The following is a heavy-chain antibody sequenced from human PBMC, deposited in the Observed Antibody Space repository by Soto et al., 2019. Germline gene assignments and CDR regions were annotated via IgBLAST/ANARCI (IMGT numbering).Heavy chain of an antibody. CDR1: GGSFSSADYY. CDR3: SRIPTLNSPAPFDS. V-gene: IGHV4-30-4*01. D-gene: IGHD1-26*01. Sequence: SETLSLTCTVSGGSFSSADYYWNWIRQPPGKGLEWIGHISYSGSTSYNPSLKSRVIISLDTSKNQFSLRLSSVTAADTAVYYCSRIPTLNSPAPFDSWGQGTLVTVSS. CDR2: ISYSGST. J-gene: IGHJ4*02.